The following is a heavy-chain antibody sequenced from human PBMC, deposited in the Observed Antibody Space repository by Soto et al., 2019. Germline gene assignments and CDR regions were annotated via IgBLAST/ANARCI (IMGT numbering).Heavy chain of an antibody. V-gene: IGHV3-48*01. Sequence: GSLRLSCAASGFTFSSYSMNWVRQAPGKGREWVSYISSSSSTIYYADSVKGRFTISRDNAKNSLYLQMNSLRAEDTAVYYCAVGYYDFWRGPQDIWAQGTLVTVSS. CDR3: AVGYYDFWRGPQDI. CDR1: GFTFSSYS. CDR2: ISSSSSTI. D-gene: IGHD3-3*01. J-gene: IGHJ4*02.